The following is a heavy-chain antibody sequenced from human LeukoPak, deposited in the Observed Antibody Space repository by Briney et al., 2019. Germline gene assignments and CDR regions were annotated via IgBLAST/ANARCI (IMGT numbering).Heavy chain of an antibody. J-gene: IGHJ4*02. D-gene: IGHD2-2*03. CDR3: AKGSHGWTFDV. Sequence: GGSLRLSCAASGLSFSHNYMGWLRQPPGKGLEWLSYINSDGSMTKYTASVQGRFTISRDNAKRSLFLQMNNLRANDTARYYCAKGSHGWTFDVWGQGSQVTVSS. V-gene: IGHV3-11*01. CDR1: GLSFSHNY. CDR2: INSDGSMT.